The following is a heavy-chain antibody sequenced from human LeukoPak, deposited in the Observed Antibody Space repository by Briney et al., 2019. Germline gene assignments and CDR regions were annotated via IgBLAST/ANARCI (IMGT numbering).Heavy chain of an antibody. V-gene: IGHV1-18*01. Sequence: ASVKVSCKASGYTFTSNGISWVRQAPGQGLEWMGWISAYNGNTNYEQKLQGRVTMTTDTSASTAYMELSSLRSEDTAVYYCSGKAEWGAFWGQGTLVTVSS. J-gene: IGHJ4*02. CDR2: ISAYNGNT. CDR1: GYTFTSNG. CDR3: SGKAEWGAF. D-gene: IGHD3-3*01.